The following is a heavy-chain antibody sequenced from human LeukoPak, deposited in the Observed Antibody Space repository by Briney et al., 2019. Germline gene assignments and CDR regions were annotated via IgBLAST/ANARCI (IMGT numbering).Heavy chain of an antibody. J-gene: IGHJ6*02. D-gene: IGHD4-23*01. Sequence: GGSLRLSCAASGFTFSSYSMNWVRQAPGKGLEWVPSISSSSSYIYYADSVKGRFTISRDNAKNSLYLQMNSLRAEDTAVYYRARDGGNAYYGMDVWGQGTTVTVSS. CDR1: GFTFSSYS. V-gene: IGHV3-21*01. CDR2: ISSSSSYI. CDR3: ARDGGNAYYGMDV.